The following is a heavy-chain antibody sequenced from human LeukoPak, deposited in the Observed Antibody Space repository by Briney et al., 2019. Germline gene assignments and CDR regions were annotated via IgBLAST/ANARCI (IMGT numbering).Heavy chain of an antibody. CDR1: GYTFTGYY. D-gene: IGHD6-19*01. Sequence: PVASVKVSCKASGYTFTGYYMHWVRQAPGQGLEWMGWINPNSGGTNYAQTFQGRVTITRDTSISTAYMGLSRLRSDDTAVYHCARAWEYSSGWYYFDYWGQGTLVTVSS. V-gene: IGHV1-2*02. CDR2: INPNSGGT. CDR3: ARAWEYSSGWYYFDY. J-gene: IGHJ4*02.